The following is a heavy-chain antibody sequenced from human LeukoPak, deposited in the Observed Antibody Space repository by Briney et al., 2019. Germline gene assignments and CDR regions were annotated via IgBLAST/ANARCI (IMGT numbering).Heavy chain of an antibody. CDR1: GFTVSSNY. D-gene: IGHD1-14*01. CDR3: ARVFRGKTNY. V-gene: IGHV3-66*02. J-gene: IGHJ4*02. CDR2: IYSGGST. Sequence: GGSLRLSCAASGFTVSSNYMSWVRQAPGKGLEWVSVIYSGGSTYYADSVKGRFTISRDNSKSTLYLQMNSLRAEDTAVYYCARVFRGKTNYGGRETLVTFSS.